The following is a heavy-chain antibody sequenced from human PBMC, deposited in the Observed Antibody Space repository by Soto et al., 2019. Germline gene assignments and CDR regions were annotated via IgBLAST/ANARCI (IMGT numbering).Heavy chain of an antibody. D-gene: IGHD3-22*01. V-gene: IGHV3-15*01. CDR2: IKSKTDGGTT. Sequence: GGSLRPSCAASGFTFSNAWMSWVRQAPGKGLEWVGRIKSKTDGGTTDYAAPVKGRFTISRDDSKNTLYLQMNSLKTEDTAVYYCTVSPKYYYDSSGYPILDYWGQGTLVTVSS. J-gene: IGHJ4*02. CDR3: TVSPKYYYDSSGYPILDY. CDR1: GFTFSNAW.